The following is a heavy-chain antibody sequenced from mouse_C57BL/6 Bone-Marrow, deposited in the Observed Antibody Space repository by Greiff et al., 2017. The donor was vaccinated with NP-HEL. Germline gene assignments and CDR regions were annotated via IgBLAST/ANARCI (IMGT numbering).Heavy chain of an antibody. V-gene: IGHV14-1*01. Sequence: VQLQQSGAELVRPGASAKLSCTASGFNIKDYYMHWVKQRPEQGLEWIGWIDPEDGDTEYAPKFQGKATMTADTSSNTAYLQLSSLTSEDTAVYYGTTLYYDYDGFAYWGQGTLVTVSA. D-gene: IGHD2-4*01. CDR3: TTLYYDYDGFAY. J-gene: IGHJ3*01. CDR2: IDPEDGDT. CDR1: GFNIKDYY.